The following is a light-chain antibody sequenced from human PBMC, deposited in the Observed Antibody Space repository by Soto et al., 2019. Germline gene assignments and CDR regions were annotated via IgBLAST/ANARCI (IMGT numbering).Light chain of an antibody. CDR2: DTS. J-gene: IGKJ2*01. Sequence: EVVLTQSPVTLSLSPGERATLSCRASQSVGTFLAWYQQKPGQAPRLIIYDTSNRATGIPARFSGTGSGTDFALTISSVEHEDFAVYFCQHRTNWPWTFGQGTKLDIK. V-gene: IGKV3-11*01. CDR1: QSVGTF. CDR3: QHRTNWPWT.